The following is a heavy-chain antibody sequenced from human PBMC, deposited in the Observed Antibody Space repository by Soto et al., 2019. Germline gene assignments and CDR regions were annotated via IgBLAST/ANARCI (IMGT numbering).Heavy chain of an antibody. V-gene: IGHV3-23*01. J-gene: IGHJ4*02. Sequence: EVQLLESGGGLVQPGGSLRLSCAASGFTFGSYAMSWVRQAPGKGLEWVSLVTYSGANTYYAGSVTGRFTISRDNSRNTLYLQTRSLRVEDTAVYYCATPSLSTGGYTSFDSWGRGTLVTVSS. CDR3: ATPSLSTGGYTSFDS. CDR1: GFTFGSYA. CDR2: VTYSGANT. D-gene: IGHD1-26*01.